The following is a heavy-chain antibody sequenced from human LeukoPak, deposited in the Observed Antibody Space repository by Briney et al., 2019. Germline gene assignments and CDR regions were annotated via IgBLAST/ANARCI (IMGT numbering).Heavy chain of an antibody. Sequence: ASVKVSCKASGYTFTGYYMHWVRQAPGQRLEWMGWINPNSGGTNFAQKFQGRVTMTRDTSISTAYMELSRLRSDDTAVYYCARENRGGTSISSHIYYFDYWGQGTLVTVSS. D-gene: IGHD1-14*01. J-gene: IGHJ4*02. CDR1: GYTFTGYY. CDR2: INPNSGGT. CDR3: ARENRGGTSISSHIYYFDY. V-gene: IGHV1-2*02.